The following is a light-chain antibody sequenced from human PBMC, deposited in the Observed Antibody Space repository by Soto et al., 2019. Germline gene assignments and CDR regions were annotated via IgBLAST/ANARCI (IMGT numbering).Light chain of an antibody. CDR3: QQYFSYPLT. CDR2: DVS. V-gene: IGKV1-5*01. Sequence: DIPMTQSPSTLSASVGDRVIITCRASQSPGTWLAWYQQKPGTAPVLVIYDVSRLESGVPSRFRGSGSGTEFTLNISSLQPDDFATYYCQQYFSYPLTFGGGTKVEIK. CDR1: QSPGTW. J-gene: IGKJ4*01.